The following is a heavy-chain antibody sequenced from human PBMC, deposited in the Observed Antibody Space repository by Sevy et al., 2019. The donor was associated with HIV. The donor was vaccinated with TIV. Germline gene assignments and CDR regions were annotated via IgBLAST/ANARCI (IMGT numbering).Heavy chain of an antibody. V-gene: IGHV3-30*19. D-gene: IGHD3-9*01. CDR1: GFNFSIYG. Sequence: GGSLRLSCAASGFNFSIYGMHWVRQAPGKGLEWVAVISYDGINKYYAESVRGRFTISRDYSKNTLYLQMNSLRAEDTAVYYCAHPVLRFFDWFEIDYWGQGTLVTVSS. CDR2: ISYDGINK. CDR3: AHPVLRFFDWFEIDY. J-gene: IGHJ4*02.